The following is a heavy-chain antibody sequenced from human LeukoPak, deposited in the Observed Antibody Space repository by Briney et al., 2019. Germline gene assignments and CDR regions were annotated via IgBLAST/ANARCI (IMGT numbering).Heavy chain of an antibody. J-gene: IGHJ4*02. Sequence: ASVKVSCKASGYTFTSYGISWVRQAPGQGLEWMGWISAYNGNTNYAQKLQGRVTMTTDTSTSTAYMELRSLRSEDTAVYYCARAPTSRDGYNSEFDYWGQGTLVTVSS. CDR1: GYTFTSYG. V-gene: IGHV1-18*01. D-gene: IGHD5-24*01. CDR3: ARAPTSRDGYNSEFDY. CDR2: ISAYNGNT.